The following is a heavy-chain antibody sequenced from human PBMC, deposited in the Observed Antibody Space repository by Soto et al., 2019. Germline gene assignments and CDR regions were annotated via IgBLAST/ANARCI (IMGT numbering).Heavy chain of an antibody. CDR3: AKENCSSTSCNNWGAFDI. CDR2: ISGSGGST. J-gene: IGHJ3*02. V-gene: IGHV3-23*01. CDR1: GFTFSSYA. Sequence: EVQLLESGGGLVQPGGSLRLSCAASGFTFSSYAMSWVRQAPGKGLEWVSAISGSGGSTYYADSVKGRFTISRDNSKNTLYLKMNSLRAEDTAAYYCAKENCSSTSCNNWGAFDIWGQGTMVTVSS. D-gene: IGHD2-2*02.